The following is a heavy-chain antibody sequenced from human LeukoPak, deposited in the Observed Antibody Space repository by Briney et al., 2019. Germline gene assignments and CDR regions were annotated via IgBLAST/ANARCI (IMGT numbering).Heavy chain of an antibody. CDR1: GSTFTSYG. CDR3: ARSKRSCSGGSCYRSPEYYYYGMDV. V-gene: IGHV1-18*01. CDR2: ISAYNGNT. Sequence: ASVKVSCKASGSTFTSYGISWVRQAPGPGLEWMGWISAYNGNTNYAPKPQGRVTMTTDTSTSTAYMELRSLRSDDTAVYYCARSKRSCSGGSCYRSPEYYYYGMDVWGQGTTVTVSS. D-gene: IGHD2-15*01. J-gene: IGHJ6*02.